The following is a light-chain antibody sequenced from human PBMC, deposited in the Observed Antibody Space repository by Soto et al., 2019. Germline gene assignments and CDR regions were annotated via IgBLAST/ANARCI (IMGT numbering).Light chain of an antibody. J-gene: IGKJ3*01. CDR2: GAS. CDR3: QESHNWPLPT. CDR1: QSITSN. Sequence: EIVMTQSPATLSVSPGERATLSCRASQSITSNLAWYQQKPGQAPRLLIYGASTRATGVPARFSGSGSGTEVTLTLSSLQPEDLALYYCQESHNWPLPTFGPGTKVEIK. V-gene: IGKV3-15*01.